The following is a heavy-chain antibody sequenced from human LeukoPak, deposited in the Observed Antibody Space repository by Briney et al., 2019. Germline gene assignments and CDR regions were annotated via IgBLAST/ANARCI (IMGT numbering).Heavy chain of an antibody. J-gene: IGHJ4*02. V-gene: IGHV4-34*01. Sequence: SETLSLTCAVYGGSFSGYYWSWIRQPPGKGLEWIGEINHSGSTNYNPSLKSRVTISVDTSKNQFSLKLTSVTAADTAVYYCAKIHPGDYWGQGTLVTVSS. CDR3: AKIHPGDY. CDR2: INHSGST. D-gene: IGHD5-18*01. CDR1: GGSFSGYY.